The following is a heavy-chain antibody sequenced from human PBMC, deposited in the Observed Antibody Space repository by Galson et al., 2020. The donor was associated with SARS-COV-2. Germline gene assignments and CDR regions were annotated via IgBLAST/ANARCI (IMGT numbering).Heavy chain of an antibody. CDR3: ARKVGYCSGGSCHYWYVDL. Sequence: SETLSLTCTVSGGSISSSSYYWGWIRQPPGKGLEWIGSIYYSGSTYYNPSLKSRVTISVDTSKNQFSLKLSSVTAADTAVYYCARKVGYCSGGSCHYWYVDLWGRGTLVTVSS. CDR1: GGSISSSSYY. D-gene: IGHD2-15*01. J-gene: IGHJ2*01. CDR2: IYYSGST. V-gene: IGHV4-39*01.